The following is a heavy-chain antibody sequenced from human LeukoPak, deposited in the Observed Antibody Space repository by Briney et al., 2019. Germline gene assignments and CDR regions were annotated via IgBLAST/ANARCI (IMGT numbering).Heavy chain of an antibody. CDR2: MNHNSGNT. D-gene: IGHD2-2*02. CDR1: GFTFTSYD. J-gene: IGHJ6*03. CDR3: ARGRHIVVPAAIRGSYYYYYMDV. Sequence: ASVKVSCKASGFTFTSYDINWVRQATGQGLEWMGWMNHNSGNTGYAQKFQGRVTITRNTSISTAYMELSSLRSEDTAVYYCARGRHIVVPAAIRGSYYYYYMDVWGKGTTVTVSS. V-gene: IGHV1-8*03.